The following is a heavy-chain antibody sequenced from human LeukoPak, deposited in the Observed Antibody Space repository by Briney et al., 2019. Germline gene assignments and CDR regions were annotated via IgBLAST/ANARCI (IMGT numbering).Heavy chain of an antibody. CDR3: ARLAGGLQDY. V-gene: IGHV4-59*08. Sequence: PSETLSLTCTVSGGSISSYYWSWIRQPPGKGLEWIGYIYYSGSTNYNPSLKSRVTISEDTSKNQFSLKLSSVTAADTAVYYCARLAGGLQDYWGQGTLVTVSS. CDR2: IYYSGST. J-gene: IGHJ4*02. D-gene: IGHD5-24*01. CDR1: GGSISSYY.